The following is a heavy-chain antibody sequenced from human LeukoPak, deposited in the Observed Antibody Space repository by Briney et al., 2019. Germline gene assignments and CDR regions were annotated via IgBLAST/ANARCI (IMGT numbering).Heavy chain of an antibody. CDR1: GYTFTSYY. CDR3: ARDRGGGWFDP. J-gene: IGHJ5*02. V-gene: IGHV1-46*01. D-gene: IGHD3-16*01. CDR2: INPSGGST. Sequence: ASVKVSCKASGYTFTSYYIHWVRQAPGQGLEWMGIINPSGGSTSYAQKFQGRVTMTRDTSTSTVYMELSSLRSEDTAVYYCARDRGGGWFDPWGQGTLVTVSS.